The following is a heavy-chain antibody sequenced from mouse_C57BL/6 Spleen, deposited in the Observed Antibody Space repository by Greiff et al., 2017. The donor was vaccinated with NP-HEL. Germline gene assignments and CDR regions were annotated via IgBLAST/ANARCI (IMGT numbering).Heavy chain of an antibody. CDR3: AREHDGLDY. Sequence: QVQLQQSGPELVKPGASVKISCKASGYAFSSSWMNWVKQRPGKGLEWIGRIYPGDGDTNYNGKFKGKATLTADKSSSTAYMQLSSLTSEDSAVYFCAREHDGLDYWGQGTTLTVSS. V-gene: IGHV1-82*01. CDR1: GYAFSSSW. J-gene: IGHJ2*01. D-gene: IGHD1-1*01. CDR2: IYPGDGDT.